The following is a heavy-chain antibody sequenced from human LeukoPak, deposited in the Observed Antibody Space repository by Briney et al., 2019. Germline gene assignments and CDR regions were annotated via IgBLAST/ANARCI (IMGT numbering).Heavy chain of an antibody. V-gene: IGHV1-69*13. Sequence: GASVKVSCKASGGTFSSYAISWVRQAPGQGLEWMGGIIPIFGTANYAQKFQGRVTITADESTSTAYMELSSLRSEDTAVYYCATSSGYCSGGSCYSGPPFVDYWGQGTLVTVSS. CDR1: GGTFSSYA. CDR3: ATSSGYCSGGSCYSGPPFVDY. D-gene: IGHD2-15*01. CDR2: IIPIFGTA. J-gene: IGHJ4*02.